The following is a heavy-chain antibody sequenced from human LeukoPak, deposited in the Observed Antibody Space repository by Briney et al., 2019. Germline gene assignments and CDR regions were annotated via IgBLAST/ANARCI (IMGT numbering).Heavy chain of an antibody. V-gene: IGHV3-23*01. CDR2: ISGSGGST. CDR1: GFTFSSYA. CDR3: AKGLWFGAKYYYYYGMDV. Sequence: GGSPGLSCAASGFTFSSYAMSWVRQAPGKGLEWVSAISGSGGSTYYADSVKGRFTISRDNSKNTLYLQMNSLRAEDTAVYYCAKGLWFGAKYYYYYGMDVWGQGTTVTVSS. J-gene: IGHJ6*02. D-gene: IGHD3-10*01.